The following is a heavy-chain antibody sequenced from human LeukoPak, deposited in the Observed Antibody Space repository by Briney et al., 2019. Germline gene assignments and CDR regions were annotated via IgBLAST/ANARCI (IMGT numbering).Heavy chain of an antibody. CDR2: INPNSGGT. D-gene: IGHD2-2*01. Sequence: ASVKVSCKASGYTFTGYYMHWVRQAPGQGLEWMGWINPNSGGTNYAQKFQGRVTMTRDTSISTAYMELSRLRSDDTAVYYCARDPAGIVVVPAAMHPGDAFDYWGQGTLVTVSS. J-gene: IGHJ4*02. CDR3: ARDPAGIVVVPAAMHPGDAFDY. V-gene: IGHV1-2*02. CDR1: GYTFTGYY.